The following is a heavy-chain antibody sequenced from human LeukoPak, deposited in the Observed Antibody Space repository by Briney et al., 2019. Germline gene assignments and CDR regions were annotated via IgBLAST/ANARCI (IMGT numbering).Heavy chain of an antibody. D-gene: IGHD2-15*01. J-gene: IGHJ6*02. Sequence: QAXGXXXEWVXVIWYDGSNKYYAASFNVLFTISTDNSKNTLYLQMNSLRAEDTAVYYCARDLLGYCSGGSCPDYYYYGMDVWGQGTTVTVSS. V-gene: IGHV3-33*01. CDR2: IWYDGSNK. CDR3: ARDLLGYCSGGSCPDYYYYGMDV.